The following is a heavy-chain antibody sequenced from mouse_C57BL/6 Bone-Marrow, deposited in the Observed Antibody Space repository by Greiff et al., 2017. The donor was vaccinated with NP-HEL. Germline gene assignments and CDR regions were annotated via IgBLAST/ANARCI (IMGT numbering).Heavy chain of an antibody. CDR3: ARSYDGYRPWFAY. J-gene: IGHJ3*01. D-gene: IGHD2-3*01. Sequence: QVTLKESGPGILQSSQTLSLTCSFSGFSLSTSGMGVSWIRQPSGKGLEWLAHIYWDDDKRYNPSLKSRLTISKDTSRNQVFLKITSVDTADTATYYCARSYDGYRPWFAYWGQGTLVTVSA. CDR1: GFSLSTSGMG. V-gene: IGHV8-12*01. CDR2: IYWDDDK.